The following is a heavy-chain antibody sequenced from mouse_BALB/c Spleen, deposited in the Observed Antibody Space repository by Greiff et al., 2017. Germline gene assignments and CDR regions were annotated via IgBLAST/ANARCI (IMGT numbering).Heavy chain of an antibody. CDR1: GFTFSSFG. D-gene: IGHD2-14*01. Sequence: EVMLVASGGGLVQPGGSRKLSCAASGFTFSSFGMHWVRQAPEKGLEWVAYISSGSSTIYYADTVKGRFTISRDNPKNTLFLQMTSLRSEDTAMYYCARAVRYAMDYWGQGTSVTVAS. V-gene: IGHV5-17*02. J-gene: IGHJ4*01. CDR2: ISSGSSTI. CDR3: ARAVRYAMDY.